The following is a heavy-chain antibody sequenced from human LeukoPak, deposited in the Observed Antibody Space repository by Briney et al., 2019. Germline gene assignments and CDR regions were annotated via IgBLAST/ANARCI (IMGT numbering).Heavy chain of an antibody. V-gene: IGHV3-20*04. D-gene: IGHD6-19*01. J-gene: IGHJ3*02. Sequence: RSGGFLRLSCAASGFTFDDYGMSWVRQAPGKGLEWVSGINWNGGSTGYADSVKGRFTISRDNANNSLYLQMNSLRAEDTAVYYCARERRQWQPFDIWGQGTMVTVSS. CDR2: INWNGGST. CDR3: ARERRQWQPFDI. CDR1: GFTFDDYG.